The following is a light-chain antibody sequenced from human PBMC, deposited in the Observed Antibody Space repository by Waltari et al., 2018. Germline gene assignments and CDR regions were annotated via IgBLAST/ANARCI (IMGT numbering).Light chain of an antibody. Sequence: QPVLTQPPSASASLGASVKLTCTLSSGHNNNAIAWHQQQPEKGPRFLMKVNSDGRHSKGVGIPDRFSGSSSVTEWYLIISSLQSEDEADYYCQTWGTGTWVFGGGTRLTVL. V-gene: IGLV4-69*01. CDR3: QTWGTGTWV. J-gene: IGLJ3*02. CDR2: VNSDGRH. CDR1: SGHNNNA.